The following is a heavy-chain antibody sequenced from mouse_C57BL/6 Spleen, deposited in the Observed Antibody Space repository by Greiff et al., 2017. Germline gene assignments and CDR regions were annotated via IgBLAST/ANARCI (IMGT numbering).Heavy chain of an antibody. D-gene: IGHD1-1*01. V-gene: IGHV14-4*01. CDR3: THYYGSSYLYYFDY. Sequence: VQLQESGAELVRPGASVTLSCTASGFHIQDAYMPWVKQRPEQGLAWIGWLDPENGDTASASKFQGKAPLIAATSSNTASLQISSLTSEDTAVYYCTHYYGSSYLYYFDYWGQGTTRTVSA. CDR2: LDPENGDT. J-gene: IGHJ2*01. CDR1: GFHIQDAY.